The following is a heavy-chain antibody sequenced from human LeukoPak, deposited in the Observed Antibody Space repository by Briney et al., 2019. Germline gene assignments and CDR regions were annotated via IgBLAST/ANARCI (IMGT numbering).Heavy chain of an antibody. J-gene: IGHJ4*02. CDR1: GGSFRGYY. CDR3: ASAERCSTTCPLDY. V-gene: IGHV4-34*01. D-gene: IGHD2-2*01. CDR2: INHSGST. Sequence: PSETLSLTCAVYGGSFRGYYWSWIRQPPGKGLEWIGEINHSGSTNYNPSLKSRVTISLDTSMKKFSLKLNSVTAADTAVYYCASAERCSTTCPLDYWGQGTLVTVSS.